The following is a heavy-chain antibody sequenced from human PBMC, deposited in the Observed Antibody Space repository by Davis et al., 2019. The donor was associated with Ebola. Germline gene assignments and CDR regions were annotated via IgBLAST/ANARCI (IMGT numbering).Heavy chain of an antibody. J-gene: IGHJ4*02. Sequence: GESLKISCAASGFTFSSYAMSWVRQAPGKGLEWVSAISGSGGSTYYADSVKGRFTISRDNSKNTLYLQMNSLRAEDTAVYYCTTTGYSGLPAGRLYWGQGTLVTVSS. V-gene: IGHV3-23*01. D-gene: IGHD5-12*01. CDR1: GFTFSSYA. CDR2: ISGSGGST. CDR3: TTTGYSGLPAGRLY.